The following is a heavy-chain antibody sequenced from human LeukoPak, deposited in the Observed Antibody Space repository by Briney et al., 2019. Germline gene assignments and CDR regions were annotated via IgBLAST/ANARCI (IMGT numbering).Heavy chain of an antibody. CDR2: ISSSSSYI. CDR1: AFTVSSYS. V-gene: IGHV3-21*01. CDR3: AELGITMIGGV. D-gene: IGHD3-10*02. Sequence: PGGSLRLSCAASAFTVSSYSMNWVRQAPGKGLEWVSSISSSSSYIYYADSVKGRFTISRDNAKNSLYLQMNSLRAEDTAVYYCAELGITMIGGVWGKGTTVTISS. J-gene: IGHJ6*04.